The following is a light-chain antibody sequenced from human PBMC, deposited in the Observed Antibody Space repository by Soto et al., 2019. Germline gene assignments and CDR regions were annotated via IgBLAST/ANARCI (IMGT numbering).Light chain of an antibody. V-gene: IGKV3-15*01. CDR2: GAS. J-gene: IGKJ5*01. CDR3: QQYNNWPSIT. CDR1: QSLSSN. Sequence: EIVLTQSPATLSLSPGERATLSCRASQSLSSNFLAWYQQKPGQPPRLLIYGASTRATGIPARFSGSGSGTEFTLTISSLKSEDFAVYYGQQYNNWPSITFGQGKRREI.